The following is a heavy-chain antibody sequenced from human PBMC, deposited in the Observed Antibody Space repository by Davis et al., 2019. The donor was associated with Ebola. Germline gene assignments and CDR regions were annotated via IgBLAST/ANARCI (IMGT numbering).Heavy chain of an antibody. D-gene: IGHD6-19*01. J-gene: IGHJ4*02. CDR3: ARDSSGWWASFGY. V-gene: IGHV3-30*04. CDR1: GFTFSGHS. CDR2: ISPDGSDK. Sequence: GGSLRLSCAVSGFTFSGHSMHWVRQAPGKVMEWVAVISPDGSDKNYADSVKGRFTISRDNAKNTLYLQMNSLRAEDTAVYYCARDSSGWWASFGYWGQGTLVTVSS.